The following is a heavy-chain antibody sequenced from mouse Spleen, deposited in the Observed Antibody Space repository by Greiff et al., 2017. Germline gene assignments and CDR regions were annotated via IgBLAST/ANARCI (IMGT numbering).Heavy chain of an antibody. CDR3: ARGDWDEAY. CDR1: GFSLTSYG. CDR2: IWSGGST. J-gene: IGHJ3*01. Sequence: QVQLKQSGPGLVQPSQSLSITCTVSGFSLTSYGVHWVRQSPGKGLEWLGVIWSGGSTDYNAAFISRLSISKDNSKSQVFFKMNSLQADDTAIYYCARGDWDEAYWGQGTLVTVSA. V-gene: IGHV2-2*01. D-gene: IGHD4-1*01.